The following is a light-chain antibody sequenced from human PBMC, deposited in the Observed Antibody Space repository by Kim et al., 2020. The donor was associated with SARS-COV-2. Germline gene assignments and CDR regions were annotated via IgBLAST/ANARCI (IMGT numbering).Light chain of an antibody. J-gene: IGLJ2*01. CDR3: NSRDSPSSVV. V-gene: IGLV3-19*01. CDR2: GKN. Sequence: SSELTQDPAVSVALGQTVRITCQGDSLRSYYASWYQQKPGQAPVLVIYGKNNRPSGIPDRFSGSSSGNTASLTITGAQAEDEADYYCNSRDSPSSVVFGGGTQLTVL. CDR1: SLRSYY.